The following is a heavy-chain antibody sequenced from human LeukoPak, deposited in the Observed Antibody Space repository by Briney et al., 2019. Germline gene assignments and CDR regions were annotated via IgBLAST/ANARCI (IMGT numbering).Heavy chain of an antibody. Sequence: SETLSLTCAVYGGFFSGYYWSWIRQPPGKGLEWIGETNHGGSTNYNPSLKSRVTISVDTSKNQFSLKLSSVTAADTAVYYCARGRLFVVDWGQGTLVTVSS. CDR1: GGFFSGYY. J-gene: IGHJ4*02. V-gene: IGHV4-34*01. CDR3: ARGRLFVVD. D-gene: IGHD6-6*01. CDR2: TNHGGST.